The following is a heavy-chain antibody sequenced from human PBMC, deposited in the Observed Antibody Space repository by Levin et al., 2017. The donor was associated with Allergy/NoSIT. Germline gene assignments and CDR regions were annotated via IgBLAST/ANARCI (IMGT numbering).Heavy chain of an antibody. CDR1: GGSFSGYY. Sequence: PSETLSLTCAVYGGSFSGYYWSWIRQPPGKGLEWIGEINHSGSTNYNPSLKSRVTISVDTSKNQFSLKLSSVTAADTAVYYCARARIQLWLQAPYFDYWGQGTLVTVSS. D-gene: IGHD5-18*01. J-gene: IGHJ4*02. CDR2: INHSGST. CDR3: ARARIQLWLQAPYFDY. V-gene: IGHV4-34*01.